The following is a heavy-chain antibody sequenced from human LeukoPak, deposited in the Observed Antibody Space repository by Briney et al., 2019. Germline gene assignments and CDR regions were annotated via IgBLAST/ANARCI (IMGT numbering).Heavy chain of an antibody. CDR2: IKQDGSEK. D-gene: IGHD6-19*01. V-gene: IGHV3-7*03. J-gene: IGHJ4*02. CDR1: GFTFSSYW. Sequence: QAGGSLRLSCAASGFTFSSYWMSWVRQAPGKGLEWVANIKQDGSEKYYVDSVKGRFTISRDNAKNSLYLQMNSLRAEDTALYYCARAQRIAVAGNFDYWGQGTLVTVSS. CDR3: ARAQRIAVAGNFDY.